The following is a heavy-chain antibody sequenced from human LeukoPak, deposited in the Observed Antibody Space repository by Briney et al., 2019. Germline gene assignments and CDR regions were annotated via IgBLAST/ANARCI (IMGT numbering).Heavy chain of an antibody. J-gene: IGHJ4*02. CDR2: MNEDGSGT. V-gene: IGHV3-7*01. D-gene: IGHD7-27*01. CDR3: ARDPAWGAIDY. CDR1: GFSIGSSW. Sequence: GGSLRLSCAVSGFSIGSSWMSWVRQTPGKGLEWVADMNEDGSGTYYVDSVTGRFTVSRDNAQNSVYLQMSSLRVEDTGVYYCARDPAWGAIDYWGQGTLVTVSS.